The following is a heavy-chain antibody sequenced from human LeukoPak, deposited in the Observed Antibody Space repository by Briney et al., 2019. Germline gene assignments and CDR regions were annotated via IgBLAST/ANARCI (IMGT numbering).Heavy chain of an antibody. J-gene: IGHJ5*02. Sequence: PSETLSLTCTVSGGSISSSSYYWGWIRQPPGKGLEWIGSIYYSGSTNYNPSLKSRVTISVDTSKNQFSLKLSSVTAADTAVYYCARQPHRGYYDSSGPWFDPWGQGTLVTVSS. CDR2: IYYSGST. CDR1: GGSISSSSYY. V-gene: IGHV4-39*01. D-gene: IGHD3-22*01. CDR3: ARQPHRGYYDSSGPWFDP.